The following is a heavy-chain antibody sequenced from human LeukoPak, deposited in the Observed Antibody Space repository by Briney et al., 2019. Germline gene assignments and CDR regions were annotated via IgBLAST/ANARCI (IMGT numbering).Heavy chain of an antibody. J-gene: IGHJ4*02. V-gene: IGHV3-23*01. D-gene: IGHD2-8*01. CDR2: ISDNGGST. Sequence: GSLRLSCAASGFTFSSYAMSWVRQAPGKGLEWVSVISDNGGSTYYADSVKGRFTISRDNSKNSLYLQMNSLRAEDTAVYYCARLLVYNSGGEAFDYWGPGTLVTVSS. CDR3: ARLLVYNSGGEAFDY. CDR1: GFTFSSYA.